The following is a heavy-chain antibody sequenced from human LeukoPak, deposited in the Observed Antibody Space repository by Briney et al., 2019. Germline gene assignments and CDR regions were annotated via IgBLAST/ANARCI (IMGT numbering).Heavy chain of an antibody. CDR1: GFTFSSYS. CDR2: ISSSSSTI. V-gene: IGHV3-48*01. J-gene: IGHJ4*02. Sequence: GGSLRLSCAASGFTFSSYSTNWVRQAPGKGLEWVSYISSSSSTIYYADSVKGRFTISRDNAKNSLYLQMNSLRAEDTAVYYCARDAQPQYYYDSSGYYYPGYWGQGTLVTVSS. CDR3: ARDAQPQYYYDSSGYYYPGY. D-gene: IGHD3-22*01.